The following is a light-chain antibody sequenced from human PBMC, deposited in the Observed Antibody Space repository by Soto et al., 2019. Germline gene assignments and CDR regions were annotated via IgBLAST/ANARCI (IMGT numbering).Light chain of an antibody. CDR3: LQDYGDSWT. J-gene: IGKJ1*01. CDR2: AAS. Sequence: TQMTQSPLSLSASVGEKIIMTCRASRDVGSDVSWYQQKPGQAPKLVIYAASNLYTGVPSRFSGRRSGTEFTLTISSLQPEDFASYYCLQDYGDSWTFGQGTKVEIE. CDR1: RDVGSD. V-gene: IGKV1-6*01.